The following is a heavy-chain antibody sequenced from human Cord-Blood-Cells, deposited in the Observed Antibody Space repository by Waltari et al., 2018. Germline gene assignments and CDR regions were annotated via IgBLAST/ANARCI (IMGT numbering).Heavy chain of an antibody. CDR3: ARRYKILGSGSYYDAFDI. CDR2: INHSGRT. J-gene: IGHJ3*02. CDR1: GGSFSGYY. D-gene: IGHD3-10*01. V-gene: IGHV4-34*01. Sequence: QVQLQQWGAGLLKPSETLSLTCAVYGGSFSGYYWSWIRQPPGKGLEWVGEINHSGRTNYNPSLKIRVTISVDTAKNQFSLKLSSVTAADTAVYYCARRYKILGSGSYYDAFDIWGQGTMVTVSS.